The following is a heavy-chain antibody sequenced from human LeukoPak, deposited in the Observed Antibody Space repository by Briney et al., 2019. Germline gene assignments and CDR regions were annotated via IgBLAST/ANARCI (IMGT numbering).Heavy chain of an antibody. CDR1: GVSISSYY. V-gene: IGHV4-59*08. CDR2: IYYSGST. Sequence: SETLSLTCTVSGVSISSYYWSWIRQPPGKGLECIGYIYYSGSTNYNPSLKSRVTISVDTSRNQFSLKLTSVTAADTAVYYCAKVSDRDSSGYYWGFEYWGQGTLVTVSP. CDR3: AKVSDRDSSGYYWGFEY. J-gene: IGHJ4*02. D-gene: IGHD3-22*01.